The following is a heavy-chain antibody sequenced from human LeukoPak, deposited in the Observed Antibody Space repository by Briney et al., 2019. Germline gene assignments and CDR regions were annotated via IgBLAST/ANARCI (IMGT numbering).Heavy chain of an antibody. CDR3: ARAGLGNYYYYYGMDV. CDR2: IYYSGST. V-gene: IGHV4-59*01. CDR1: GGSISGYF. Sequence: KSSETLSFTCSVSGGSISGYFWSWIRQPPGKGLEWIGYIYYSGSTNYNPSLKSRVTISVDTSKNQFSLKLSSVTAADTAVYYCARAGLGNYYYYYGMDVWGQGTTVTVSS. J-gene: IGHJ6*02. D-gene: IGHD6-19*01.